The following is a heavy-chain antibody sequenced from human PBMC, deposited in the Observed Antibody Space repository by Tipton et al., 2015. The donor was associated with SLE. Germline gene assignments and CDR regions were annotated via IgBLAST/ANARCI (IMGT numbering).Heavy chain of an antibody. J-gene: IGHJ6*03. Sequence: GSLRLSCAASGFTFSSYWMSWVRQAPGKGLEWVANIKQDGSETYYVDSVKGRFTISRDNAKKSLYLQMNSLRAEDTAVYYCARDDDFWTGYSKEYYYMDVWGKGTTVTVSS. D-gene: IGHD3/OR15-3a*01. V-gene: IGHV3-7*01. CDR3: ARDDDFWTGYSKEYYYMDV. CDR2: IKQDGSET. CDR1: GFTFSSYW.